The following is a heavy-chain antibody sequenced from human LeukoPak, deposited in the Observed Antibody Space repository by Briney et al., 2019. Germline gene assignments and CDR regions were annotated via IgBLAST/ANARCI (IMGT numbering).Heavy chain of an antibody. CDR1: GGSFSGYY. V-gene: IGHV4-34*01. D-gene: IGHD5-18*01. CDR3: ARRVSGYSHGPRVRDY. CDR2: INHSGST. Sequence: SETLSLTCAVYGGSFSGYYWSWIRQPPGKGLEWIGEINHSGSTNYNPSLKSRVTISVDTSKNQFSLKLSSVTAADTAVYYCARRVSGYSHGPRVRDYWGQGTLVTVSS. J-gene: IGHJ4*02.